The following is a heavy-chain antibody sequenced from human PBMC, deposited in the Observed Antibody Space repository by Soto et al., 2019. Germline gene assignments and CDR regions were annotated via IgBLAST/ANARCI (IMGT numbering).Heavy chain of an antibody. V-gene: IGHV3-48*01. J-gene: IGHJ4*02. Sequence: GGSLRLSCAASGFAFSSYSMNWVRQAPGKGLEWVSYISSSSSTIYYADSVKGRFTISRDNAKNSLYLQMNSLRAEDTAVYYCARDPIVVVVAAPDYWGQGTLVTVS. CDR2: ISSSSSTI. D-gene: IGHD2-15*01. CDR3: ARDPIVVVVAAPDY. CDR1: GFAFSSYS.